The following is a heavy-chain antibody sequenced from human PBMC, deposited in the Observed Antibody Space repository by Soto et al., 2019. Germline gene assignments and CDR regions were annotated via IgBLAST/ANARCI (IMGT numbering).Heavy chain of an antibody. CDR2: IYSSGTT. D-gene: IGHD3-3*01. Sequence: SSETLSLTCSVSGGSIRSYYWSWIRQPPGKGLEWIGYIYSSGTTNYNPSLQSRVTISGDTSKKQISLNLRSVTAADTAVYYCARSEAKIYGKLIWGEVIDIWGQGTKVTVSS. CDR1: GGSIRSYY. V-gene: IGHV4-59*01. CDR3: ARSEAKIYGKLIWGEVIDI. J-gene: IGHJ3*02.